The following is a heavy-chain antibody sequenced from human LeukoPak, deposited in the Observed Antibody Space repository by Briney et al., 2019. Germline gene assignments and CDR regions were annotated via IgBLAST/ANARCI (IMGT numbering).Heavy chain of an antibody. V-gene: IGHV3-23*01. CDR3: AKNVERGAYCSGGSCYPYYYYYMDV. CDR1: GFTFDDYG. J-gene: IGHJ6*03. CDR2: ISGSGGTT. Sequence: PGGSLRLSCAASGFTFDDYGMSWVRQAPGKGLEWVSAISGSGGTTYYADSVKGRFTISRDNSKNTLYLQMNSLRAEDTAVYYCAKNVERGAYCSGGSCYPYYYYYMDVWGKGTTVTISS. D-gene: IGHD2-15*01.